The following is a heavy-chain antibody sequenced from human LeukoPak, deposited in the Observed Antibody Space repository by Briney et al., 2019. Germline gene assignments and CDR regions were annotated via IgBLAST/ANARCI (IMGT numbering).Heavy chain of an antibody. CDR1: GFTFTSFG. D-gene: IGHD5/OR15-5a*01. Sequence: GGSLRLSCAASGFTFTSFGMTWVRQAPGKGLEWVSTISGSGGSTYYADAVKGRFTISRDNSKNTLYLQINSLRAEDTAVYYCAKGQVSSGPALRFDYLGQGTLVTVSS. CDR2: ISGSGGST. V-gene: IGHV3-23*01. CDR3: AKGQVSSGPALRFDY. J-gene: IGHJ4*02.